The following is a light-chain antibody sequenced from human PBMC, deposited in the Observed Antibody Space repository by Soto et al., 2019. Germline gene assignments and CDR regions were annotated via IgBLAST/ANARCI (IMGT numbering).Light chain of an antibody. CDR3: QQYFSTPFT. CDR2: WAS. CDR1: QSVLYSSNNKNH. V-gene: IGKV4-1*01. J-gene: IGKJ4*01. Sequence: DIVMTQSPDSLAVSLGERATINCKSSQSVLYSSNNKNHLTWFQQKPGQPPKLLIYWASTRESGVPDRFSGSGSGTDFTLTISSLQAEDVAVYYCQQYFSTPFTFGGGTKVE.